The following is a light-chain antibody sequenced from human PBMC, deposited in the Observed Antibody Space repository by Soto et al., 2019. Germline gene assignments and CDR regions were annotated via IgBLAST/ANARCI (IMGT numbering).Light chain of an antibody. CDR3: QQYNNWPPYT. Sequence: EIVMTQSPATLSVSPGERATLFCRASESVSSNLAWYQQKPGQAPRLLIYGASTRATGIPARFSGSGSGTEFTLTISSLQSEDFAVYYCQQYNNWPPYTFGQGTKLEFK. CDR1: ESVSSN. J-gene: IGKJ2*01. V-gene: IGKV3-15*01. CDR2: GAS.